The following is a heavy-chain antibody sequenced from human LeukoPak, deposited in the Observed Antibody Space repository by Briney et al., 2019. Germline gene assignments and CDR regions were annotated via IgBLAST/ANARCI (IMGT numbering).Heavy chain of an antibody. CDR2: ISAYNGNT. J-gene: IGHJ4*02. V-gene: IGHV1-18*01. D-gene: IGHD3-22*01. CDR3: ARDKPGYYDSSGWRLFDY. CDR1: GYTFTSYA. Sequence: GASVKVSCKASGYTFTSYAMNWVRQAPGQGLEWMGWISAYNGNTNYAQKLQGRVTMTTDTSTSTAYMELRSLRSDDTAVYYCARDKPGYYDSSGWRLFDYWGQGTLVTVSS.